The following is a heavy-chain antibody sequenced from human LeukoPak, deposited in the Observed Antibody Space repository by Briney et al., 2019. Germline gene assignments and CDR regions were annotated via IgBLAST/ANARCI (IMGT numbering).Heavy chain of an antibody. V-gene: IGHV3-7*01. CDR1: GFMFSSYC. D-gene: IGHD3-10*01. Sequence: GGSLRLSCEGSGFMFSSYCMMWVRQAPGKGLEWVATINENENDNFYVDSVKGRFTISRDNAKNSLHLQMSSLKTEDTAVYYCAGGVGWHFALWGRGTLVSVSS. CDR3: AGGVGWHFAL. CDR2: INENENDN. J-gene: IGHJ2*01.